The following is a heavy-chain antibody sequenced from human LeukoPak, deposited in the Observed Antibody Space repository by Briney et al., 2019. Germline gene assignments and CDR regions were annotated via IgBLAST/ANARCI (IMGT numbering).Heavy chain of an antibody. CDR3: ARDPHDYDDESAPAY. J-gene: IGHJ4*02. V-gene: IGHV1-46*01. D-gene: IGHD4-17*01. CDR1: GYTFTSYY. Sequence: ASVKVSCKASGYTFTSYYMHWVRQAPGQGLEWMGIINPRGGSTSYAQKFQGRVTMTRDTSTSTVHMELSSLRSEDTAVYYRARDPHDYDDESAPAYWGQGTLVTVSS. CDR2: INPRGGST.